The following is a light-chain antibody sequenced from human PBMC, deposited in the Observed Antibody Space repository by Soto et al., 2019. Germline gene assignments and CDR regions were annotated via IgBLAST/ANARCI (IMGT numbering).Light chain of an antibody. CDR3: AAWDDGLNGPV. J-gene: IGLJ2*01. CDR2: SND. V-gene: IGLV1-44*01. CDR1: SSNIGSST. Sequence: QSVLTQPPSASGTPGQRVTISCSGSSSNIGSSTVNWYQQLPGTAPKLLIYSNDQRPSGVPDRFSGSNSGTSASLASSGLQSEDEADYYCAAWDDGLNGPVFGGGTKLTVL.